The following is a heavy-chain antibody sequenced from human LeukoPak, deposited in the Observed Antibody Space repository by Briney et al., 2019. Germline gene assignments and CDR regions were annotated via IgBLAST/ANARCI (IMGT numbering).Heavy chain of an antibody. Sequence: SDTLSLTCAVSGYSISSSYYWSWIRQPAGKGLEWIGRIYTSGSTNYNPSLKSRVTISVDTSKNQFSLKLSSVTAADTAVYYCARDLEFYGSGSYVNWGQGTLVTVSS. CDR1: GYSISSSYY. J-gene: IGHJ4*02. D-gene: IGHD3-10*01. V-gene: IGHV4-4*07. CDR2: IYTSGST. CDR3: ARDLEFYGSGSYVN.